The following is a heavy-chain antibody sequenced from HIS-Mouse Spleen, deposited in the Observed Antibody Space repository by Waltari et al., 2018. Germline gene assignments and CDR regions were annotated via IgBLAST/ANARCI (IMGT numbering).Heavy chain of an antibody. J-gene: IGHJ4*02. CDR3: ARVYSSSWRGFDY. CDR1: GYTFTGYY. Sequence: QVQLVQSGAEVKKPGASVKVSCKASGYTFTGYYMHWVRQAPGQGLGWMGGINPNSGGTNYAQRVQGRVTMTRDTSISTAYMELSRLRSDDTAGYYCARVYSSSWRGFDYWGQGTLVTVSS. V-gene: IGHV1-2*02. CDR2: INPNSGGT. D-gene: IGHD6-6*01.